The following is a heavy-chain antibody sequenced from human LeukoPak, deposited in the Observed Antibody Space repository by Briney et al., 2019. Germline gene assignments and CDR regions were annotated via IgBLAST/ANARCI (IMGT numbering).Heavy chain of an antibody. D-gene: IGHD6-19*01. CDR1: GGTFSSYA. V-gene: IGHV1-69*05. CDR3: ARDSSGWYYFDY. Sequence: SVKVSCKASGGTFSSYAISWVRQAPGQGLEWMGGIIPIFGTANYAQKFQGRATITTDESTSTAYMELSSLRSEDTAVYYCARDSSGWYYFDYWGQGTLVTVSS. CDR2: IIPIFGTA. J-gene: IGHJ4*02.